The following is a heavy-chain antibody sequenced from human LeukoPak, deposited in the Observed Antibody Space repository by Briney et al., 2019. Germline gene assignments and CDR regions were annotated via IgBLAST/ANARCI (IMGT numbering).Heavy chain of an antibody. CDR2: ISSSGSTI. V-gene: IGHV3-48*03. Sequence: TGGSLRLSCAASGFTFSSYEMNWVRQAPGKGLEWVSYISSSGSTIYYADSVKGRFTISRDNAKNSLYLQMNSLRAEDTALYYCAKDSNRVWFGELGFDYWGQGTLVTVSS. D-gene: IGHD3-10*01. CDR1: GFTFSSYE. J-gene: IGHJ4*02. CDR3: AKDSNRVWFGELGFDY.